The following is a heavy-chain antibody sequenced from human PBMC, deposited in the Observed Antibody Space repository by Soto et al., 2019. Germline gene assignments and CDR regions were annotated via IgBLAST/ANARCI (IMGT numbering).Heavy chain of an antibody. CDR2: ISYDGSNK. Sequence: QVQLVESGGGVVQPGRSLRLSCAASGFIFNTYGMHWVRQAPGKGLEWVAVISYDGSNKYYAGSVKGRLTISRDNSKNTLYLQMNSLTAEDTAVYYCAKGQHCSTTSCYFYFYGMDVWGQGTKVAVSS. CDR1: GFIFNTYG. V-gene: IGHV3-30*18. CDR3: AKGQHCSTTSCYFYFYGMDV. J-gene: IGHJ6*02. D-gene: IGHD2-2*01.